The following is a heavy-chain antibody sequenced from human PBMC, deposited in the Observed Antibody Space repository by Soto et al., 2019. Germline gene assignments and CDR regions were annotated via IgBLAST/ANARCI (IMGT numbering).Heavy chain of an antibody. D-gene: IGHD5-12*01. CDR2: ISYDGSNK. Sequence: QVQLVESGGGVVQPGRSLRLSCAASGFTFSSYGMHWVRQAPGKGLEWVAVISYDGSNKYYADSVKGRFTISRDNSKNTLYLQMNSLRAEDTAVYYCATRGDGYNDFDYWGQGTLVTVSS. V-gene: IGHV3-30*03. CDR1: GFTFSSYG. J-gene: IGHJ4*02. CDR3: ATRGDGYNDFDY.